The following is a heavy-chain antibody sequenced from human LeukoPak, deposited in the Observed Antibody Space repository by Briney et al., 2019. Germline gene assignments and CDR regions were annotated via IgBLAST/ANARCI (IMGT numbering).Heavy chain of an antibody. CDR1: GVSISCGSYY. V-gene: IGHV4-61*02. J-gene: IGHJ6*03. CDR2: IYTSGST. Sequence: PSQTLSLTCTDSGVSISCGSYYWSWIRQPAGKGLEWIGRIYTSGSTNYNPSLKSRVTISVDTSKNQFSLKLSSVTAADTAVYYCARCPLIVGATSYSYYYYMDVWGKGTTVTVSS. CDR3: ARCPLIVGATSYSYYYYMDV. D-gene: IGHD1-26*01.